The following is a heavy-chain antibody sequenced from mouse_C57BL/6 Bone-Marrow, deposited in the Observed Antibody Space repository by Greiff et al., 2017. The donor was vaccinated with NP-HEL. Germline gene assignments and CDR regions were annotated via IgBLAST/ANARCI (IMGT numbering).Heavy chain of an antibody. Sequence: EVQGVESGGGLVKPGGSLKLSCAASGFTFSSYTMSWVRQTPEKRLEWVATISGGGGNTYYPDSVKGRFTISRDNAKNTLYLQMSSLRSEDTALYYCAMFYYGSYAMDYWGQGTSVTVSS. CDR2: ISGGGGNT. J-gene: IGHJ4*01. V-gene: IGHV5-9*01. CDR3: AMFYYGSYAMDY. D-gene: IGHD2-2*01. CDR1: GFTFSSYT.